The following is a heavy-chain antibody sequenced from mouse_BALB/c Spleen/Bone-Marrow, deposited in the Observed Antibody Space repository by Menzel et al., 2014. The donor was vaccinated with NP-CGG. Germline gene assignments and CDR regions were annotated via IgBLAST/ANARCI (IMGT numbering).Heavy chain of an antibody. Sequence: DVKLVESGGGLVKPGGSLKLSCAASGFTFSDYYMYWVRQTPEKRLEWVATISDGGSYTYYPDSVKGRFTISRDNAKNNLYLQMSRPKSEDTAMYYCARGGNYGAMDYWGQGTSVTVSS. CDR3: ARGGNYGAMDY. D-gene: IGHD2-1*01. V-gene: IGHV5-4*02. J-gene: IGHJ4*01. CDR1: GFTFSDYY. CDR2: ISDGGSYT.